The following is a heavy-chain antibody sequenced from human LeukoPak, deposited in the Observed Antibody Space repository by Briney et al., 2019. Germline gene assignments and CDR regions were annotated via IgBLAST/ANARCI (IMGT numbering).Heavy chain of an antibody. J-gene: IGHJ6*03. V-gene: IGHV3-7*01. CDR1: GFTFSNYW. D-gene: IGHD2-15*01. CDR2: IDGDGSEK. Sequence: GGSLRLSCAVSGFTFSNYWMSWVRQAPGKGLEWVANIDGDGSEKYYVDSVKGRFTISRDKSKNTLSLQMNGLRVEDTAVYYCAKVMPPGRIRFYSYYMDVWGKGTTVTVS. CDR3: AKVMPPGRIRFYSYYMDV.